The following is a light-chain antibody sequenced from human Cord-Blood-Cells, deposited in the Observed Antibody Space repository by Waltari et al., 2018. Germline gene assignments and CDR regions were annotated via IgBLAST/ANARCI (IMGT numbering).Light chain of an antibody. CDR2: EGS. CDR1: SSDVGSYNL. V-gene: IGLV2-23*01. CDR3: CSYAGSSWV. Sequence: SALTQPASVSGSPGQSITISCTGTSSDVGSYNLVSWYQQHPGKAPKLMIYEGSKRPSGVSNRFSGSKSVNTASLTISGLQAEDEADYYCCSYAGSSWVFGGGTKLTVL. J-gene: IGLJ3*02.